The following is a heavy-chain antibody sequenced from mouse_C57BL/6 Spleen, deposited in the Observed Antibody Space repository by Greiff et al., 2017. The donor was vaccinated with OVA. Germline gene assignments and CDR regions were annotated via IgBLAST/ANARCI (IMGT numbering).Heavy chain of an antibody. CDR1: GFTFSDYG. Sequence: EVQLVESGGGLVKPGGSLKLSCAASGFTFSDYGMHWVRQAPEKGLEWVAYISSGSSTIYYADTVKGRFTISRDNAKNTLFLQMTSLRSEDTAMYYCATNFAYWGQGTLVTVSA. V-gene: IGHV5-17*01. J-gene: IGHJ3*01. CDR3: ATNFAY. CDR2: ISSGSSTI.